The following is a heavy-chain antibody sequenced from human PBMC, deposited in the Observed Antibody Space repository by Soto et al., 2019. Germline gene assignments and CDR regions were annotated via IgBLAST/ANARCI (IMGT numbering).Heavy chain of an antibody. V-gene: IGHV3-33*01. J-gene: IGHJ4*01. D-gene: IGHD6-19*01. Sequence: PGGSLRISCFASGFLLSNLCMHWVRQAPGKGLEWVSVIWYDGSNTYQGESVKGRFTMSRDISKNTLYLQMDSLRPEDTAVYYCAIAMAGKSPPFDYWGHGTLVTVSS. CDR2: IWYDGSNT. CDR1: GFLLSNLC. CDR3: AIAMAGKSPPFDY.